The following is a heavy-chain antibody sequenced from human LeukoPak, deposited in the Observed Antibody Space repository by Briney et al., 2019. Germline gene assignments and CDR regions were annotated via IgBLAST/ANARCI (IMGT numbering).Heavy chain of an antibody. CDR1: GGTFSSYA. J-gene: IGHJ3*02. CDR2: IIPTFGTA. Sequence: ASVKVSCKASGGTFSSYAISWVRQAPGQGLEWMGGIIPTFGTANYAQKFQGRVTITADESTSTAYMELSSLRSEDTAVYYCARGVIAVAGNAFDIWGQGTMVTVSS. D-gene: IGHD6-19*01. CDR3: ARGVIAVAGNAFDI. V-gene: IGHV1-69*13.